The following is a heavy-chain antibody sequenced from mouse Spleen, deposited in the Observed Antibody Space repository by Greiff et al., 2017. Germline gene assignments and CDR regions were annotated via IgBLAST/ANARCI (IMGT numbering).Heavy chain of an antibody. CDR1: GFTFSSYA. D-gene: IGHD1-2*01. V-gene: IGHV5-9-3*01. CDR3: AGRGLLPLRMDY. CDR2: ISSGGSYT. J-gene: IGHJ4*01. Sequence: EVKVEESGGGLVKPGGSLKLSCAASGFTFSSYAMSWVRQTPEKRLEWVATISSGGSYTYYPDSVKGRFTISRDNAKNTLYLQMSSLRSEDTAMYYCAGRGLLPLRMDYWGQGTSVTVSS.